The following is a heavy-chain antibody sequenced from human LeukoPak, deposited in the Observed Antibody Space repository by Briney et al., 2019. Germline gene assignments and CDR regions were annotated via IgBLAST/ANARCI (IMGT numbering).Heavy chain of an antibody. Sequence: ASVKVSCKASGYTFTSYAMNWVRQAPGQGLEWMGWINTNTGNPTYAQGFTGRFVFSLDTSVSTAYLQISSLKAEDTAVYYCAREQRDSYYYDSSGYPNWFDPWGQGTLVTVSS. CDR3: AREQRDSYYYDSSGYPNWFDP. J-gene: IGHJ5*02. V-gene: IGHV7-4-1*02. CDR2: INTNTGNP. D-gene: IGHD3-22*01. CDR1: GYTFTSYA.